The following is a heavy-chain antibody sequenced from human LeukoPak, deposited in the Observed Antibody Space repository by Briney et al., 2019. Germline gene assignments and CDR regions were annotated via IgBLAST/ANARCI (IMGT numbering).Heavy chain of an antibody. Sequence: ASVRVSCKASGYTFTHHGISWVRQAPGQGLEWMAWISCYNGDTHYAQKFQGRVTLTTDTPTTTAFMELRSLRSDDTAVYYCARDPTNTSGRYAYFDSWGQGTLVTVSS. V-gene: IGHV1-18*01. CDR3: ARDPTNTSGRYAYFDS. D-gene: IGHD6-19*01. CDR1: GYTFTHHG. CDR2: ISCYNGDT. J-gene: IGHJ4*02.